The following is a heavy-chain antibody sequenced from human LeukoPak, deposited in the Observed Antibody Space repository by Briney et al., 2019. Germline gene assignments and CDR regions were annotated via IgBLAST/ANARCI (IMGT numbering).Heavy chain of an antibody. CDR1: GYTFTSYG. D-gene: IGHD3-16*02. J-gene: IGHJ4*02. Sequence: ASVKVSCKASGYTFTSYGISWVRQAPGQGLEWMGWISAYNGNTNYAQKLQGRVTMTTDTSTSTAYMELRSLRSDDTAVYYCARADYDYVWGSYRYGYWGQGTLVTASS. V-gene: IGHV1-18*01. CDR2: ISAYNGNT. CDR3: ARADYDYVWGSYRYGY.